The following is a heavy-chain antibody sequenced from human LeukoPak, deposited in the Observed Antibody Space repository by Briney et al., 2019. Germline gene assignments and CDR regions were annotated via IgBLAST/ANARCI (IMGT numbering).Heavy chain of an antibody. V-gene: IGHV3-9*01. CDR2: ISWNSGSI. D-gene: IGHD3-10*01. Sequence: GGSLRLSCAASGFTFDDYAMHWVRQAPGKGLEWVSGISWNSGSIGYADSVKGRFTISRDNAKNSLYLQMNSLRAEDTAVYYCARDTGGADAFDIWGQGTMVTVSS. J-gene: IGHJ3*02. CDR3: ARDTGGADAFDI. CDR1: GFTFDDYA.